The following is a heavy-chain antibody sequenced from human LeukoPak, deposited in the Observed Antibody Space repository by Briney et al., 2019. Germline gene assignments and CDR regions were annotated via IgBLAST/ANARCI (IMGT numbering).Heavy chain of an antibody. CDR1: GYTFTGYY. V-gene: IGHV1-2*06. CDR2: INPNSGGT. CDR3: ARGRQDYCSSTSCSPNFYYYYGMDV. J-gene: IGHJ6*02. Sequence: ASVKVSCKASGYTFTGYYMHWVRQAPGQGLEWMGRINPNSGGTNYAQKFQGRVTMTRDTSISTAYMELSRLRSDDTAVYYCARGRQDYCSSTSCSPNFYYYYGMDVWGQGTTVTVSS. D-gene: IGHD2-2*01.